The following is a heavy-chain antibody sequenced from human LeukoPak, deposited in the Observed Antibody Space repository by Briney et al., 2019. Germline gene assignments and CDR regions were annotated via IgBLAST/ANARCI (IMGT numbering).Heavy chain of an antibody. J-gene: IGHJ4*02. D-gene: IGHD2-2*01. V-gene: IGHV3-23*01. CDR3: ARERYCSSTSCYGETDY. CDR1: GFTFSSYA. Sequence: GGSLRLSCAASGFTFSSYAMSWVRQAPGKGLEWVSAISGSGGSTYYADSVKGRFTISRDNSKNTLYLQMNSLRAEDTAVYYCARERYCSSTSCYGETDYWGQGTLVTVSS. CDR2: ISGSGGST.